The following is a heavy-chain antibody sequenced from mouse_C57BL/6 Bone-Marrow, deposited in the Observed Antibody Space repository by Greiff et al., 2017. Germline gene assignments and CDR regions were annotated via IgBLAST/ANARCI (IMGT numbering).Heavy chain of an antibody. CDR1: GYAFSSYW. J-gene: IGHJ3*01. CDR2: IYPGDGDT. Sequence: VQLQQSGAELVKPGASVKISCKASGYAFSSYWMNWVKQRPGKGLEWIGQIYPGDGDTNYNGTFKGKATLTADKSSSSAYMQLSSLTSEDSAVYFFARRDYDYPSFAYWGQGTLVTVSA. D-gene: IGHD2-4*01. CDR3: ARRDYDYPSFAY. V-gene: IGHV1-80*01.